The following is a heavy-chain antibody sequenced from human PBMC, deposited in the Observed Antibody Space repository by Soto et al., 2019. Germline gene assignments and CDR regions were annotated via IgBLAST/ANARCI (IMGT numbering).Heavy chain of an antibody. CDR3: ARARAIFGVVPFNWFDP. Sequence: EVQLVESGVGLVQPGGSLRLSCAASGFTFSSYWMHWVRQAPGKGLVWVSRINSDGSSTSYADSVKGRFTISRDNAKNTLYLQMNSLRAEDTAVYYCARARAIFGVVPFNWFDPWGQGTLVTVSS. CDR1: GFTFSSYW. D-gene: IGHD3-3*01. CDR2: INSDGSST. J-gene: IGHJ5*02. V-gene: IGHV3-74*01.